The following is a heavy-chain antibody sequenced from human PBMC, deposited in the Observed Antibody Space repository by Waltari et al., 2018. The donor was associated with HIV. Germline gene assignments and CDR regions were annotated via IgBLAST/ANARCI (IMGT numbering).Heavy chain of an antibody. Sequence: EVQVVESGGGLVQPGGSLGLSCAAQGCTSSTYEMNWVRQAPGKGLEWVSYISSSGSTIYYADSVKGRFTISRDNAKNSLYLQMNSLRAEDTAVYFCARDGSSYYGLDYWGRGTLVTVSS. CDR2: ISSSGSTI. CDR1: GCTSSTYE. D-gene: IGHD1-26*01. J-gene: IGHJ4*02. CDR3: ARDGSSYYGLDY. V-gene: IGHV3-48*03.